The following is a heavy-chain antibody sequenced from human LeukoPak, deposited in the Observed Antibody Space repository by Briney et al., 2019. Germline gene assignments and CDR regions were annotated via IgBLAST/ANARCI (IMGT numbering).Heavy chain of an antibody. J-gene: IGHJ3*02. Sequence: ASVKVSCKASGGTFSSYAISWVRQAPGQGLEWMGGIIPIFGTANYAQKFQGRVTITADESTSTAYMELSSLRSEDTAAYYCAMAKSGYSYGDAFDIWGQGTMVTVSS. CDR3: AMAKSGYSYGDAFDI. V-gene: IGHV1-69*13. D-gene: IGHD5-18*01. CDR2: IIPIFGTA. CDR1: GGTFSSYA.